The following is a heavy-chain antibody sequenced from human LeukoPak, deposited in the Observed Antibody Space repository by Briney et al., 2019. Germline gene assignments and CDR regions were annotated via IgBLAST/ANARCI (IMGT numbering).Heavy chain of an antibody. CDR1: GFTFSTYA. V-gene: IGHV3-23*01. J-gene: IGHJ6*03. CDR2: ISGTGGST. CDR3: AKDDGGSYYIYYYYMDV. D-gene: IGHD1-26*01. Sequence: PGGSLRLSCAASGFTFSTYAMTWVRQAPGKGLEWVSLISGTGGSTYYADSVKGRFTISRDNSKNTLYLQMNSLRAEDTAVYYCAKDDGGSYYIYYYYMDVWGKGTTVTISS.